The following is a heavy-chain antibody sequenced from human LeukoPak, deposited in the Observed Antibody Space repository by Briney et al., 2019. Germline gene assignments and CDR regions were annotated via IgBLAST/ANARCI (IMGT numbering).Heavy chain of an antibody. J-gene: IGHJ5*02. Sequence: VASVKVSCKASGGTFSSYAISWVRQAPGQGLEWVGWINPNSGDTNYAQSFQGRVTMTRDTSINIAYMELSSLKSDDTAVYYCAREKTTSLYNCFGPWGQGTLVTVSS. CDR2: INPNSGDT. CDR3: AREKTTSLYNCFGP. V-gene: IGHV1-2*02. CDR1: GGTFSSYA. D-gene: IGHD1-14*01.